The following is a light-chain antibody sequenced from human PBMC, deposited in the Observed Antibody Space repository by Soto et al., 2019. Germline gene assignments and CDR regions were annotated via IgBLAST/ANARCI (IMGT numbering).Light chain of an antibody. CDR2: AAL. CDR3: QQDNSFPFT. V-gene: IGKV1-12*02. CDR1: LGISSW. J-gene: IGKJ3*01. Sequence: DIQMTQSPSSVSASVGDSVTITCRARLGISSWSAWYQQKPWKAPKLLIYAALILQSGVPSRFRGSGSGTDFTLTISSLQPEDFATYYCQQDNSFPFTFGPGTKVHIK.